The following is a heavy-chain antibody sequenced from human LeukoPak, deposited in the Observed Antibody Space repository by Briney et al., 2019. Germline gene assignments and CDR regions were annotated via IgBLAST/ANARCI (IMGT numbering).Heavy chain of an antibody. V-gene: IGHV1-24*01. J-gene: IGHJ4*02. CDR2: FDPEDGET. CDR1: GYTLTEFS. D-gene: IGHD3-9*01. Sequence: APVKVSCKVSGYTLTEFSMHWVRQAPGKGLEWMGRFDPEDGETIYAQKFQGRVTMTEDTSTDTAYMELRSLRSEDTAVYYCATDHDILTGYSYWGQGTLVTVSS. CDR3: ATDHDILTGYSY.